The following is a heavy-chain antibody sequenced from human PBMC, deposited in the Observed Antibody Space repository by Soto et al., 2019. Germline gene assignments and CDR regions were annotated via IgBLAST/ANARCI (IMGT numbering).Heavy chain of an antibody. Sequence: SETLSLTCTVSGGSITSGDYYWSWIRQPPGKGLEWVGYIYYGGSTYYNPSLKSRITISLDTPKNQFSLKLTSVTAADTAVYYCASGSTVINTLDFWGQGTLVTVSS. CDR2: IYYGGST. V-gene: IGHV4-30-4*01. J-gene: IGHJ4*02. D-gene: IGHD4-17*01. CDR3: ASGSTVINTLDF. CDR1: GGSITSGDYY.